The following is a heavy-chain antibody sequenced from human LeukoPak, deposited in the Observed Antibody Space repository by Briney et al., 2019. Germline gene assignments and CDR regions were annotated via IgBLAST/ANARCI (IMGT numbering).Heavy chain of an antibody. CDR3: ARAPYCGGDCYLYYFDY. Sequence: GGSLRLSCAASGFTFSSYSMNWVRQAPGKGLEWVSSISSSSSYIYYADSVKGRFTISRDNAKNSLYLQMNSLRAEDTAVYYCARAPYCGGDCYLYYFDYWGQGALVTVSS. CDR1: GFTFSSYS. CDR2: ISSSSSYI. J-gene: IGHJ4*02. D-gene: IGHD2-21*02. V-gene: IGHV3-21*01.